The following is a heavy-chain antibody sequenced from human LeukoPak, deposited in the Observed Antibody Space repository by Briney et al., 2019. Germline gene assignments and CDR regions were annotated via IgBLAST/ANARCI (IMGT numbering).Heavy chain of an antibody. D-gene: IGHD6-19*01. J-gene: IGHJ4*02. Sequence: GGSLRLSCAASGLTFSSFGMSWVRQAPGKGLEWVSLISGSSDTTYYADSVKGRFTISRDNSKNTVYLQMDSLRAEDTAIYYCAKGIAVTGNSQYFDYWGQGTLVIVS. CDR1: GLTFSSFG. CDR2: ISGSSDTT. CDR3: AKGIAVTGNSQYFDY. V-gene: IGHV3-23*01.